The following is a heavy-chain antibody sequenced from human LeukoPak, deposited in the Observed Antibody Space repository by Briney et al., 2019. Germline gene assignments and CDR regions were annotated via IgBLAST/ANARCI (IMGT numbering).Heavy chain of an antibody. CDR3: ATETIGRHYDY. D-gene: IGHD1-14*01. J-gene: IGHJ4*02. V-gene: IGHV3-21*01. Sequence: GGSLRLSCAASGFTFNSCGFNWVRQAPGKGLEWVSSIGPTGTDRYYADSVRGRFTISRDNAKNSMYLQMDSLRDDDTAVYYCATETIGRHYDYWGQGTLLTVSS. CDR2: IGPTGTDR. CDR1: GFTFNSCG.